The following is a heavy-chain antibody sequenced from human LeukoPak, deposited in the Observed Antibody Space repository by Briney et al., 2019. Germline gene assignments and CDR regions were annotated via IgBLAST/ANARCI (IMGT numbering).Heavy chain of an antibody. CDR3: ARDQAMVRGIIINYFDY. CDR1: GFTFSNYE. CDR2: ISSSGSTI. Sequence: GGSLRLSCAASGFTFSNYEMNWVRQAPGQGLEWVSYISSSGSTIYYAASVKGRFTISRDNAKNSLYLQMNSLRAEDTAVYYCARDQAMVRGIIINYFDYWGQGTLVTVSS. D-gene: IGHD3-10*01. J-gene: IGHJ4*02. V-gene: IGHV3-48*03.